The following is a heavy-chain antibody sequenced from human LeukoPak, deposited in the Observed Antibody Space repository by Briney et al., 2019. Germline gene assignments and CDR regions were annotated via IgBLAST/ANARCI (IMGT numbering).Heavy chain of an antibody. J-gene: IGHJ4*02. CDR1: GFTFSSYG. Sequence: GGSLRLSCAASGFTFSSYGMHWVRQAPGKGLEWVSFIRYDGSNEYYADSVRGRFTISRDNSKNTLYPQMNSLRAEDTAVYYCARGLSGYASSLGYWGQGTLVTVSA. CDR3: ARGLSGYASSLGY. CDR2: IRYDGSNE. V-gene: IGHV3-30*02. D-gene: IGHD6-6*01.